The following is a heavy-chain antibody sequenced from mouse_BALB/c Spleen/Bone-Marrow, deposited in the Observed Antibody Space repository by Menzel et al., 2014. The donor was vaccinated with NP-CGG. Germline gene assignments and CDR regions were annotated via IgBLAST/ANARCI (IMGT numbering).Heavy chain of an antibody. Sequence: VKLMESGPELVKPGASVKISCRASGYAFSSSWMNWVKQRPGQGLEWIGRIYPGDRDTNYNGKFKGKATLTADKSSSTAYMQLSSLTSVDSAVYFCARTYGSSYFVYWGQGTLVTVSA. V-gene: IGHV1-82*01. CDR1: GYAFSSSW. J-gene: IGHJ3*01. CDR3: ARTYGSSYFVY. D-gene: IGHD1-1*01. CDR2: IYPGDRDT.